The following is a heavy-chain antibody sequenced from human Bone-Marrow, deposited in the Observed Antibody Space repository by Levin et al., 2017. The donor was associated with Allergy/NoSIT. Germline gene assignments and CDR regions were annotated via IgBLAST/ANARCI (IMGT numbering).Heavy chain of an antibody. V-gene: IGHV3-7*01. CDR2: IKQDGSEK. CDR3: ATGAAARGGMDV. Sequence: PGESLKISCAASGFTFSSYWMSWVRQAPGKGLEWVANIKQDGSEKYYVDSLKGRFTISRDNAKNSLYLQMNSLSAEDTAVYYCATGAAARGGMDVWGQGTTVTVSS. J-gene: IGHJ6*02. D-gene: IGHD6-13*01. CDR1: GFTFSSYW.